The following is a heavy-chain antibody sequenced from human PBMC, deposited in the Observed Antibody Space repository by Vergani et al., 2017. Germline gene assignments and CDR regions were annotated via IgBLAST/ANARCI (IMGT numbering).Heavy chain of an antibody. Sequence: EVQLLESGGGLVQPGGSLRLSCGASGFTFSSYAMTWVRQAPGKGLEWVSAISGSGGSTYYADSVKGRFTISRHNSKNTLYLQMNSLRAEDTAVYYCARDRVDIVATTTYYYYYYGMDVWGQGTTVTVSS. D-gene: IGHD5-12*01. J-gene: IGHJ6*02. CDR1: GFTFSSYA. V-gene: IGHV3-23*01. CDR3: ARDRVDIVATTTYYYYYYGMDV. CDR2: ISGSGGST.